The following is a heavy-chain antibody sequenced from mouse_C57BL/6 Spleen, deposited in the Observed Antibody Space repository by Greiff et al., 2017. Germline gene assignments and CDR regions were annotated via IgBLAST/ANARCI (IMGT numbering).Heavy chain of an antibody. D-gene: IGHD2-4*01. CDR2: INPNNGGT. J-gene: IGHJ1*03. CDR3: ATIYYDYAYFDV. CDR1: GYTFTDYY. V-gene: IGHV1-26*01. Sequence: EVQLQQSGPELVKPGASVKISCKASGYTFTDYYMNWVKQSHGKSLEWIGDINPNNGGTSYNQKFKGKATLTVDKSSSTAYMELRSLTSEDSAVYYCATIYYDYAYFDVWGTGTTVTVSS.